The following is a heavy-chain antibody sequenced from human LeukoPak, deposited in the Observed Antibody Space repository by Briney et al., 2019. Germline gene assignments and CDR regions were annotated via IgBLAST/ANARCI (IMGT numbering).Heavy chain of an antibody. CDR3: AREGNGYYDSSGYYLHNWFDP. V-gene: IGHV4-31*03. CDR1: GGSISSGGYY. CDR2: IYYSGST. J-gene: IGHJ5*02. Sequence: SETLSLTCTVSGGSISSGGYYWSWIRQHPGKGLEWMRYIYYSGSTYYNPSLKSRVTISVDTSKNQFSLKLSSVTAADTAVYYCAREGNGYYDSSGYYLHNWFDPWGQGTLVTVSS. D-gene: IGHD3-22*01.